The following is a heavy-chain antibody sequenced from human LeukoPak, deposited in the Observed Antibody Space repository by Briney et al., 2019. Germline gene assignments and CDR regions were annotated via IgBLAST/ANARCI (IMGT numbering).Heavy chain of an antibody. CDR2: ISGSGGST. CDR3: AKALSHCSGGSCYSAVDY. J-gene: IGHJ4*02. V-gene: IGHV3-23*01. D-gene: IGHD2-15*01. CDR1: GFTFSSYA. Sequence: PGGSLRLSCAASGFTFSSYAMSWVRQAPGKGLEWVSAISGSGGSTHYADSVKGRFTISRDNSKNTLYLQMNSLRAEDTAVYYCAKALSHCSGGSCYSAVDYWGQGTLVTVSS.